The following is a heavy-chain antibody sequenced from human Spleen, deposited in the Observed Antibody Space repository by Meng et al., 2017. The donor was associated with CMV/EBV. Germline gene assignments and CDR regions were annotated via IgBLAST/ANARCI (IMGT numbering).Heavy chain of an antibody. CDR3: ATQVDSSSLDFGL. CDR2: IHPSDSDT. V-gene: IGHV5-51*01. Sequence: KCSRVTFSTYWIAWLRQKPGKGPEWMGIIHPSDSDTRYSPSFQGQVTFSVDNSISTAYLRWRSLKVSDTAMYYCATQVDSSSLDFGLWGRGSLVTVSS. J-gene: IGHJ2*01. CDR1: RVTFSTYW. D-gene: IGHD2-2*01.